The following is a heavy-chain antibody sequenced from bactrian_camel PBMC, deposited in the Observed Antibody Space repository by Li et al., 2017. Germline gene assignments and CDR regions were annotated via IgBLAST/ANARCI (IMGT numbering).Heavy chain of an antibody. V-gene: IGHV3S10*01. J-gene: IGHJ4*01. CDR1: DYTYCSND. D-gene: IGHD2*01. Sequence: DVQLVESGGGTVQAGGSLRLSCVVSDYTYCSNDMSWYRQRPGSERAFVSSIDSVDSTLYADSVKGRFTISRDNAKNTMYLQMNSLKPEDTGMYYCAADTWRMTVASKWRDPDEYNKWGQGTQVTVS. CDR2: IDSVDST. CDR3: AADTWRMTVASKWRDPDEYNK.